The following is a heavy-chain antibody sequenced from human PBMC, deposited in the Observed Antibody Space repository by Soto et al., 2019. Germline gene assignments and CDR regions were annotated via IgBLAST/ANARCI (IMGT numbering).Heavy chain of an antibody. CDR3: ARGVNAFEI. D-gene: IGHD2-21*01. J-gene: IGHJ3*02. CDR1: GGSIDSYY. V-gene: IGHV4-59*01. CDR2: IYYSGST. Sequence: QVQLQESGPGLVKPSETLSLTCTVSGGSIDSYYYSWIRQPPGKGLDWIGYIYYSGSTSYNPSLKSRVTISLDMSKRQFSLRLSGVTAADTAVYYCARGVNAFEIWGPGTMVTVSS.